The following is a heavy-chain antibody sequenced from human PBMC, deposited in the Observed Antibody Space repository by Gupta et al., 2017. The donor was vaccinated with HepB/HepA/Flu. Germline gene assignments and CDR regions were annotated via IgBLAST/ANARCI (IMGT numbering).Heavy chain of an antibody. CDR2: VDPEDGET. J-gene: IGHJ6*03. CDR1: GYTFTDYY. V-gene: IGHV1-69-2*01. Sequence: EVQLVQSGAEVKKPGATVKISCKVSGYTFTDYYMHWVQQAPGKGLEWMGLVDPEDGETIYAEKFQGRVTITADTSTDTAYMELSSLRSEDTAVYYCATAALSSSWSKYYYYYYMDVWGKGTTVTVSS. CDR3: ATAALSSSWSKYYYYYYMDV. D-gene: IGHD6-13*01.